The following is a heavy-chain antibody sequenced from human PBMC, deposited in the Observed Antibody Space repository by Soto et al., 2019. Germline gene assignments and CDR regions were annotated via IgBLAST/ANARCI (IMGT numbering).Heavy chain of an antibody. CDR3: AKDPLGYCSGGSCYAVFGFDY. J-gene: IGHJ4*02. CDR1: GFTFSSYA. Sequence: GGSLRLSCAASGFTFSSYAMSWVRQVPGKGLEWVSAISGSGGSTYYADSVKGRFTISRDNSKNTLYLQMNSLRAEDTAVYYCAKDPLGYCSGGSCYAVFGFDYWGQGTLVTVSS. D-gene: IGHD2-15*01. V-gene: IGHV3-23*01. CDR2: ISGSGGST.